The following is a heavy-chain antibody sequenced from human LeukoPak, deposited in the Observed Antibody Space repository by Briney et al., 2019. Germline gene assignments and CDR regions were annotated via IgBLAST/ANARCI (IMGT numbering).Heavy chain of an antibody. CDR2: VHSSGST. V-gene: IGHV4-59*01. CDR1: GGSISSFF. Sequence: SETLSLTCTVSGGSISSFFWSWIRQPPGKGLEWIGYVHSSGSTNYNPSPKCRLIISVDMSKNQFSLKLRSVSVADTAVSYCARLAPGNYDILTGDPKVVFDYWGQGALVTVSS. J-gene: IGHJ4*02. CDR3: ARLAPGNYDILTGDPKVVFDY. D-gene: IGHD3-9*01.